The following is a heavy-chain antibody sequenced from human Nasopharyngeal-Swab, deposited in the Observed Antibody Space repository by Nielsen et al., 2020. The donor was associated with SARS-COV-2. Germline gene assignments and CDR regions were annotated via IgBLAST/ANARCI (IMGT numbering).Heavy chain of an antibody. J-gene: IGHJ6*03. V-gene: IGHV4-59*13. CDR2: IYYSGST. Sequence: PGKGLEWIGYIYYSGSTNYNPSLKSRVTISVDTSKNQFSLKLSSVTAADTAVYYCATAANYDILTGYYSYYYCMDVWGKGTTVTVSS. CDR3: ATAANYDILTGYYSYYYCMDV. D-gene: IGHD3-9*01.